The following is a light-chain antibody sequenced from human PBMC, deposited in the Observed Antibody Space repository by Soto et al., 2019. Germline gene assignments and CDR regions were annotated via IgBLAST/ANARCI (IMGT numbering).Light chain of an antibody. CDR2: GAS. V-gene: IGKV1D-12*01. CDR3: QQEYSFTIT. Sequence: DIQVTQSPSSVSASVGDRVNITCRSSQDIAGYLAWYQHKPGRTPELLIHGASRLQSGVPARFSGIGSGTDFTLSINSLQPEDCATYYGQQEYSFTITFCPGTRLEIK. CDR1: QDIAGY. J-gene: IGKJ5*01.